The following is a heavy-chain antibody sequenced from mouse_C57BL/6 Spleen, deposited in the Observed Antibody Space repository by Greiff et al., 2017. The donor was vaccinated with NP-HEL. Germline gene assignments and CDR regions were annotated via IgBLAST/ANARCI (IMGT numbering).Heavy chain of an antibody. CDR2: SYPGSGST. V-gene: IGHV1-55*01. D-gene: IGHD1-1*02. Sequence: QVQLQQPGAELVKPGASVTMSCKASGYTFTSYWITWVKQRPGQGLEWIGDSYPGSGSTNYNEKFKSKATLTVDTSSSTAYMQLSSLTSEDSAVYYCARGGSPHWYFDVWGTATTVTVSS. J-gene: IGHJ1*03. CDR1: GYTFTSYW. CDR3: ARGGSPHWYFDV.